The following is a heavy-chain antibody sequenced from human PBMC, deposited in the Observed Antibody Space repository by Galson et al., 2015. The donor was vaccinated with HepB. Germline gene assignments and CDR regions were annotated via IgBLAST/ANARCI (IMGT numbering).Heavy chain of an antibody. CDR1: GFAFSTYT. J-gene: IGHJ4*02. V-gene: IGHV3-21*01. CDR3: AKVRSGSYYFDY. Sequence: SLRLSCAASGFAFSTYTMHWVRQAPGEGLEWVSCISSSTSIYYADSMEGRFTISRDNAKNSLYLQMNSLRVDDTAVYYCAKVRSGSYYFDYWGQGTLVTVSS. D-gene: IGHD1-26*01. CDR2: ISSSTSI.